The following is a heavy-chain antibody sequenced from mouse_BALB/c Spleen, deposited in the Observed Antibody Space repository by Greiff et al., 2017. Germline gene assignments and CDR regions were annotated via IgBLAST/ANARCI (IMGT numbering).Heavy chain of an antibody. CDR3: ARGNWDGAMDY. CDR1: GFTFSSYA. CDR2: ISSGGST. Sequence: EVKVVESGGGLVKPGGSLKLSCAASGFTFSSYAMSWVRQTPEKRLEWVASISSGGSTYYPDSVKGRFTISRDNARNILYLQMSSLRSEDTAMYYCARGNWDGAMDYWGQGTSVTVSS. J-gene: IGHJ4*01. D-gene: IGHD4-1*01. V-gene: IGHV5-6-5*01.